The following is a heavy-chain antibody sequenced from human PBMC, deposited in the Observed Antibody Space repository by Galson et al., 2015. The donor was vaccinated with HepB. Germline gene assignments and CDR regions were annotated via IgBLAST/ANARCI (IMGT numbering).Heavy chain of an antibody. V-gene: IGHV3-48*02. D-gene: IGHD3-10*01. CDR2: ISSSSSTI. CDR1: GFTFSSYS. Sequence: SLRLSCAASGFTFSSYSMNWVRQAPGKGLEWVSYISSSSSTIYYADSVKGRFTISRDNAKNSLYLQMNSLRDEDTAVYYCASGMVRGVISKPFDYWGQGTLVTVSS. J-gene: IGHJ4*02. CDR3: ASGMVRGVISKPFDY.